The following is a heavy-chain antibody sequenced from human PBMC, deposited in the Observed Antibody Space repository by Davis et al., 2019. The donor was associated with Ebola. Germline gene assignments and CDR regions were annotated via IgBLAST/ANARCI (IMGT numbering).Heavy chain of an antibody. CDR1: GGSISSYY. D-gene: IGHD2-2*02. Sequence: PSETLSLTCTVSGGSISSYYWSWIRQPAGKGLEWIWRIYTSGNTNYNPSLKSRVTMSVDTSKNQFSLKLSSVTAADTAVYYCARDGYCSSTSCYTRGHNWFDPWGQGTLVTVSS. CDR2: IYTSGNT. J-gene: IGHJ5*02. CDR3: ARDGYCSSTSCYTRGHNWFDP. V-gene: IGHV4-4*07.